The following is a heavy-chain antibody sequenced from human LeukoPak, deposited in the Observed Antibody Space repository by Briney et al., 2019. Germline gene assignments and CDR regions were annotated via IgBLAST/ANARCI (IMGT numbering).Heavy chain of an antibody. CDR1: GGSFSGYY. CDR2: INHSGST. CDR3: ARGIAAAGTHWFDP. Sequence: PSETLSLTCAVYGGSFSGYYWSWIRQPPGKGLEWIGEINHSGSTNYNPSLKSRVTISVDTSKNQFSLKLSSVTAADTAVYYCARGIAAAGTHWFDPWGQGTLVTVSS. V-gene: IGHV4-34*01. D-gene: IGHD6-13*01. J-gene: IGHJ5*02.